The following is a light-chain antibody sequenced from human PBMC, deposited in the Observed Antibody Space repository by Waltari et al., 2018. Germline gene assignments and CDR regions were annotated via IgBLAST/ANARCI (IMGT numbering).Light chain of an antibody. CDR3: QQHGTLPAT. CDR1: QTVCSSS. CDR2: RAS. Sequence: EIVLTQSPGTASLPPGERVTLSCRASQTVCSSSLAWYQQKPGQAPRLVIYRASRTATGIPDRCSGSGSGTDFSLTISRLEPEDFAVYYCQQHGTLPATFGQGTKVEIK. V-gene: IGKV3-20*01. J-gene: IGKJ1*01.